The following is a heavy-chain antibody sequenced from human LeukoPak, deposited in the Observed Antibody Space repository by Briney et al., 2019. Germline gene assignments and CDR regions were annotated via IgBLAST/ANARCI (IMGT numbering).Heavy chain of an antibody. CDR1: GYTFGTHW. V-gene: IGHV1-46*01. D-gene: IGHD1-26*01. Sequence: EASVKVSCKASGYTFGTHWMHWVRQAPGQGLEWMGIINPSGDFRSYAQKFQGRVTVTRDMSTRTVYMELSDLEPEDTAVYYCARDYSGEWEQLTGWWFDPWGQGTLVIVSS. CDR2: INPSGDFR. CDR3: ARDYSGEWEQLTGWWFDP. J-gene: IGHJ5*02.